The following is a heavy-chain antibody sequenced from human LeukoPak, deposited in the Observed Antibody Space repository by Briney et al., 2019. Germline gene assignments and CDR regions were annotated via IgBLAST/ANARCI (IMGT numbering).Heavy chain of an antibody. CDR2: ILYDGTNK. CDR1: GFTFSDSA. D-gene: IGHD3-10*01. J-gene: IGHJ3*02. CDR3: ARVLYYGSGRSGAFDI. Sequence: PGGSLRLSCAASGFTFSDSAMHWVRQAPGKGLEWVTLILYDGTNKYYTDSVKGRFTISRDNAKNSLYLQMNSLRAEDMAVYYCARVLYYGSGRSGAFDIWGQGTMVTVSS. V-gene: IGHV3-30*04.